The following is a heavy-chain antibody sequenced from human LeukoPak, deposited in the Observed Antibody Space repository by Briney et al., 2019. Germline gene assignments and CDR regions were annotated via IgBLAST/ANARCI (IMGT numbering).Heavy chain of an antibody. D-gene: IGHD3-9*01. J-gene: IGHJ4*02. Sequence: ASVKVSCKASGGTFSSYAISWVRQAPGQGLEWMGRIIPILGIANYAQKFQGRVTITADKSTSTAYMELSSLRSEDTAVYYCARDGGTTILEFDYWGQGTLVTVSS. V-gene: IGHV1-69*04. CDR3: ARDGGTTILEFDY. CDR1: GGTFSSYA. CDR2: IIPILGIA.